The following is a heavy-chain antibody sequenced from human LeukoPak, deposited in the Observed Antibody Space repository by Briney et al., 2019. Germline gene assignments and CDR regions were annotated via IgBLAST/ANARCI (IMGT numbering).Heavy chain of an antibody. V-gene: IGHV3-48*01. CDR1: GFNFNRYS. J-gene: IGHJ4*02. Sequence: TGGSLRLSCAASGFNFNRYSMNWVSQAPGKGLEWVSYISVSSTDIYYADSVRGRFTISRDNARNSLHLQMNSLRAEDTAIYYCVRDLNFRSGFPNFYFDSWGQGSLVTVSS. D-gene: IGHD3-3*01. CDR3: VRDLNFRSGFPNFYFDS. CDR2: ISVSSTDI.